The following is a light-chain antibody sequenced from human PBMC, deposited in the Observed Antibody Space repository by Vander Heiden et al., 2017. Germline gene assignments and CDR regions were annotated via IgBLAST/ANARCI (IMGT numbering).Light chain of an antibody. J-gene: IGLJ2*01. CDR3: SSYSATSTFV. CDR2: DVS. CDR1: GSDVGASSY. V-gene: IGLV2-14*03. Sequence: GQSITISCTGTGSDVGASSYVSWYQQHPGKAPNLIIYDVSNRPSGVSTRFSGSQSGTTAFLTISGLQAADEGDYYCSSYSATSTFVFGGGTKLTGL.